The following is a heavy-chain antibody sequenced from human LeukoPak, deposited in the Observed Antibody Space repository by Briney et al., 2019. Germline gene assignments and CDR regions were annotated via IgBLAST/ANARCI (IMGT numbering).Heavy chain of an antibody. Sequence: ASVKVSCKSSGYIFTGYYMHWVRQAPGQGLEWMGRINPNSGDTNYAHKVQGRVTMTRDTSISTAYMELSRLRSDDTAVFYGATFKGVDWFLWGQGTLVTVSS. J-gene: IGHJ4*02. CDR3: ATFKGVDWFL. CDR2: INPNSGDT. V-gene: IGHV1-2*06. D-gene: IGHD3-9*01. CDR1: GYIFTGYY.